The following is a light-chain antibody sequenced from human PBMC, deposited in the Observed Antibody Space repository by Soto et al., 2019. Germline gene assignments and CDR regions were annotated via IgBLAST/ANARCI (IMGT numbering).Light chain of an antibody. V-gene: IGKV3-15*01. J-gene: IGKJ2*01. CDR2: GPS. CDR3: QQYNNWPYT. Sequence: ETVMTQSPATLSVSPGERATLSCRASQSVSTNLAWYQQKPGQAPRVIIYGPSTRATGVPPRFTGSGSGTEFTLTISSLHSEDFAVYYCQQYNNWPYTFGPGTKLEIK. CDR1: QSVSTN.